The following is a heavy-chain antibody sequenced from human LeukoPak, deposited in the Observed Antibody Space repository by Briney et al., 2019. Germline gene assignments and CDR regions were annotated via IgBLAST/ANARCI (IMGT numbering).Heavy chain of an antibody. Sequence: GGSLRLSCAASGFTFSSYAMSWVRQAPGKGLEWVSAISGSGGSTYYADSVKGRFTISRDNAKNSLYLQMNSLRAEDTAVYYCARKVVVAATDYWGQGTLVTVSS. J-gene: IGHJ4*02. CDR3: ARKVVVAATDY. D-gene: IGHD2-15*01. V-gene: IGHV3-23*01. CDR1: GFTFSSYA. CDR2: ISGSGGST.